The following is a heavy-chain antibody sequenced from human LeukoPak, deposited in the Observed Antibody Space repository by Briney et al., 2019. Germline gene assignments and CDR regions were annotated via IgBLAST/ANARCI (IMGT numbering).Heavy chain of an antibody. CDR2: ISGSGETT. CDR3: ARDERWLQFPFDY. D-gene: IGHD5-24*01. CDR1: GFTFSTYA. Sequence: GGSLRLSCVASGFTFSTYALTWVRQAPGRGLECVSAISGSGETTFYADSVKGRFTISRDNAKNTLYLQMNSLRAEDTAVYYCARDERWLQFPFDYWGQGTLVTVSS. V-gene: IGHV3-23*01. J-gene: IGHJ4*02.